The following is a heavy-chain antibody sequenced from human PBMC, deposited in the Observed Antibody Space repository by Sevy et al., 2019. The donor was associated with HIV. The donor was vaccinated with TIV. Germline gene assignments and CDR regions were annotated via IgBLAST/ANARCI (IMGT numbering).Heavy chain of an antibody. D-gene: IGHD5-12*01. CDR3: TRAPPVRSGDDSLNWFDP. Sequence: SETLSLTCTVSGGSISSYYWSWIRQPPGKGLEYIGYIHYTGSPNYNPSLKSRVTITVDTSKNQFSRKLSSVTAADTAVDYCTRAPPVRSGDDSLNWFDPWGQGSLVTVSS. CDR2: IHYTGSP. J-gene: IGHJ5*02. V-gene: IGHV4-59*01. CDR1: GGSISSYY.